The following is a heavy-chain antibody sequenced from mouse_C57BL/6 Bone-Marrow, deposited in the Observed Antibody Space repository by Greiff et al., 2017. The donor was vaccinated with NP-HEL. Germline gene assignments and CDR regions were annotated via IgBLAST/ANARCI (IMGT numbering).Heavy chain of an antibody. CDR2: IYPGSGNT. CDR3: ARALYYYGSSLYYAMDY. V-gene: IGHV1-76*01. CDR1: GYTFTDYY. D-gene: IGHD1-1*01. J-gene: IGHJ4*01. Sequence: QVHVKQSGAELVRPGASVKLSCKASGYTFTDYYINWVKQRPGQGLEWIARIYPGSGNTYYNEKFKGKATLTAEKSSSTAYMQLSSLTSEDSAVYFCARALYYYGSSLYYAMDYWGQGTSVTVSS.